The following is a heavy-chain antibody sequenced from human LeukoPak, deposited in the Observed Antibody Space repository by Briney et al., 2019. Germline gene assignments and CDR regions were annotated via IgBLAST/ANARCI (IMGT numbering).Heavy chain of an antibody. CDR1: GFTFSSYA. Sequence: GGSLRLSCAASGFTFSSYAMSWVRQAPGKGLEWVSAISGSGGSTYYADSVKGRFTISRDNSKNTLYLQMNSLRAEDTAVYYCAKSPRRKGFSSKSYWYFDLWGRGTLVTVSS. CDR3: AKSPRRKGFSSKSYWYFDL. V-gene: IGHV3-23*01. J-gene: IGHJ2*01. CDR2: ISGSGGST. D-gene: IGHD1-14*01.